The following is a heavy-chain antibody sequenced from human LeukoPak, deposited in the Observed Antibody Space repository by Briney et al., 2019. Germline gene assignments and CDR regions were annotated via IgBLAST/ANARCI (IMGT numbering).Heavy chain of an antibody. J-gene: IGHJ4*02. CDR2: IKSKTDGGTT. D-gene: IGHD2-21*02. CDR1: GFTFSNAW. CDR3: TLEAVTANGYFDY. Sequence: PGGSLRLSCAASGFTFSNAWMTWVRQAPGKGLEWVGRIKSKTDGGTTDYAAPVKARFTISRDDSKNTLYLHMNSLKTEDTAVYYCTLEAVTANGYFDYWGQGTLVTVSS. V-gene: IGHV3-15*01.